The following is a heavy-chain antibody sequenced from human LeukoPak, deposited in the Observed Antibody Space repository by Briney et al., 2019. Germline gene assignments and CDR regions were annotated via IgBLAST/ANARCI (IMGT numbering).Heavy chain of an antibody. CDR3: ARDPPSSQGFDY. CDR2: INPNSGGT. Sequence: ASVKVSCKASGYTFTGYYMHWVRQAPGQGLEWMGWINPNSGGTNYAQKFQGRVTMTRDTSISTAYMELSRLRSGDTAVYYCARDPPSSQGFDYWGQGTLVTVSS. J-gene: IGHJ4*02. CDR1: GYTFTGYY. V-gene: IGHV1-2*02.